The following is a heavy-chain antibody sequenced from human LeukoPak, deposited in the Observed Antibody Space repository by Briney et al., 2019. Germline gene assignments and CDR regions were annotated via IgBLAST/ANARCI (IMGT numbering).Heavy chain of an antibody. Sequence: GESLKISCKGSGYSFTSYWIGWVRQMPGKGLEWMGIIYPGDSDTRYSPYFQGQVTISADKSIITAYLQWSSLKASDTAMYYCARTETYYGSGSYFDAFDIWGQGTMVTVSS. J-gene: IGHJ3*02. CDR2: IYPGDSDT. V-gene: IGHV5-51*01. D-gene: IGHD3-10*01. CDR1: GYSFTSYW. CDR3: ARTETYYGSGSYFDAFDI.